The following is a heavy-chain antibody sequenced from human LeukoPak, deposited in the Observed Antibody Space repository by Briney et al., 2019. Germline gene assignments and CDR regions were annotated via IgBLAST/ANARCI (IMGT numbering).Heavy chain of an antibody. CDR2: IYSSGST. D-gene: IGHD2-2*01. V-gene: IGHV4-4*07. CDR3: ARVKASSTSWTFDQ. Sequence: SETLSLTCSVSGGSTNSYYWSWIRQSGGKGLEWIGRIYSSGSTVYNPSLNSRLTMSIDTSKNQSSLTLKSVTATDTAVYYCARVKASSTSWTFDQWGQGALVTVSS. J-gene: IGHJ4*02. CDR1: GGSTNSYY.